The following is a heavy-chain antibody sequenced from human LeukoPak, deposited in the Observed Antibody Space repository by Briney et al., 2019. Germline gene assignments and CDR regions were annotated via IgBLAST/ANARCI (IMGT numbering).Heavy chain of an antibody. V-gene: IGHV4-59*12. CDR1: GGSISSYY. CDR3: ARDPYTYYYGSGSYSGYMDV. Sequence: SETLSLTCTVSGGSISSYYWSWIRQPPGKGLEWIGYIYYSGSTNYNPSLKSRVTISVDTSKNQFSLKLSSVTAADTAVYYCARDPYTYYYGSGSYSGYMDVWGKGTTVTVSS. J-gene: IGHJ6*03. D-gene: IGHD3-10*01. CDR2: IYYSGST.